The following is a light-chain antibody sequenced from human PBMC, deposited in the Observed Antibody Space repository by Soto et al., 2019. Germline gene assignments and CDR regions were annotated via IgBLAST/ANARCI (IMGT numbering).Light chain of an antibody. J-gene: IGKJ3*01. Sequence: DIQMTQSPSSVSASVGARVTITCRASQDISNWLSWYQQKPGEAPKSLIYVASSLHSGVPSRFSGSGSGTDFTLPISSLQPEDSATYYCQQANRFPLFTFGPGTQVEI. V-gene: IGKV1D-12*01. CDR1: QDISNW. CDR2: VAS. CDR3: QQANRFPLFT.